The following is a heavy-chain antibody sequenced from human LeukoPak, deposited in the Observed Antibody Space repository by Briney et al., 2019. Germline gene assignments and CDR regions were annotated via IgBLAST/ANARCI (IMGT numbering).Heavy chain of an antibody. V-gene: IGHV3-74*01. CDR2: INSDGSST. D-gene: IGHD6-19*01. CDR1: GFTFSSYW. Sequence: GGSLRLSCAASGFTFSSYWMHWVRQAPGKGLVWVSRINSDGSSTSYADSVKGRFTISRDNAKNTLYLQMNSLRAEDTAVYYCAGSQWGFGWKFDYWGQGTLVTVSS. J-gene: IGHJ4*02. CDR3: AGSQWGFGWKFDY.